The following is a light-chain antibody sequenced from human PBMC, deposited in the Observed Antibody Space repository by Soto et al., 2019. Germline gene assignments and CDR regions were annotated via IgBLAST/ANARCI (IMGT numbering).Light chain of an antibody. CDR2: DVS. J-gene: IGKJ4*01. Sequence: DTVLIQSPATLSLSPGERATLSCRASHTVANFLAWYQHKAGQAPRLLIYDVSNRATGIPARFSGSGSGTDFTLTISSLEPDDFAVYYCQQRRNWPPTFGGGTKVDIK. CDR3: QQRRNWPPT. CDR1: HTVANF. V-gene: IGKV3-11*01.